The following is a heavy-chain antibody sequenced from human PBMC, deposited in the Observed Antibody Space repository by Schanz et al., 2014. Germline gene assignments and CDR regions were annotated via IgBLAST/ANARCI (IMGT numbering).Heavy chain of an antibody. D-gene: IGHD3-22*01. Sequence: VQLLQSGGALVQPGGSLRLSCVASGFPFSAYTMNWVRQAPGKGLEWVSGISGSGGSTYDADSVKGRFTISRDNSENTLYLQMNSLRAEDTAVYYCAKQHGVIQQVSDYWGQGTLVTVSS. J-gene: IGHJ4*02. V-gene: IGHV3-23*01. CDR3: AKQHGVIQQVSDY. CDR2: ISGSGGST. CDR1: GFPFSAYT.